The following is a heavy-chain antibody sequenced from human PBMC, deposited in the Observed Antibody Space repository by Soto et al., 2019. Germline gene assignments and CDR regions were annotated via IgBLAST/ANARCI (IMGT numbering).Heavy chain of an antibody. CDR3: ARGIVVVPAAKGDAFDI. Sequence: SETLSLTCTVSGGSISSYYWSWIRQPPGKGLEWIGYIYYSGSTNYNPSLKSRVTISVDTSKNQFSLKLSSVTAADTAVYYCARGIVVVPAAKGDAFDIWGQGTMVTVSS. CDR2: IYYSGST. D-gene: IGHD2-2*01. CDR1: GGSISSYY. V-gene: IGHV4-59*01. J-gene: IGHJ3*02.